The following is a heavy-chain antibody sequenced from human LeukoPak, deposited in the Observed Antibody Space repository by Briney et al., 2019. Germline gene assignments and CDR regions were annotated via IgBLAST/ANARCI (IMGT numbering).Heavy chain of an antibody. Sequence: ASVKVSCKASGYSFRGYGISWVRQAPGQGLEWMGWISAYNDKTIYAQKFQGRLTLTTDTSTTSVHMELRTLNSDDTAVYYCARRQWVSQNYYYMDVWGNGTTVIVSS. CDR3: ARRQWVSQNYYYMDV. J-gene: IGHJ6*03. D-gene: IGHD6-19*01. V-gene: IGHV1-18*01. CDR1: GYSFRGYG. CDR2: ISAYNDKT.